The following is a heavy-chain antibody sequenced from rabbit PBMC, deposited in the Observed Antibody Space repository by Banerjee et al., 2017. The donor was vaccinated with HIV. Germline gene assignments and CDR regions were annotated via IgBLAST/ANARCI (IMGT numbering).Heavy chain of an antibody. Sequence: QSLEESGGDLVQPGGSLKLSCKASGFDFSSYGVSWVRQAPGKGLEWIGYIDPVFRSTYYASWVNGRFTISSHNAQNTLYLQLNSLTAADTATYFCVSYDDYGDRNLWGPGTLVTV. CDR3: VSYDDYGDRNL. CDR2: IDPVFRST. V-gene: IGHV1S7*01. CDR1: GFDFSSYG. D-gene: IGHD2-1*01. J-gene: IGHJ4*01.